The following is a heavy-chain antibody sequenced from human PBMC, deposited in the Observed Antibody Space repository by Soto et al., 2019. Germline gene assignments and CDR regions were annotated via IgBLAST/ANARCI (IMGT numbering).Heavy chain of an antibody. V-gene: IGHV1-69*12. J-gene: IGHJ3*02. Sequence: QVQLVQSGAEVKKPGSSVKVSCKASGGTFSSYAISWVRQAPGQGLEWMGGIIPIFGTANYAQKFQGRVTITADESTSTAYMELSSLRSEDTAVYYCARDRVIAVAGGGHAAFDIWGQGTMVTVSS. CDR3: ARDRVIAVAGGGHAAFDI. CDR2: IIPIFGTA. CDR1: GGTFSSYA. D-gene: IGHD6-19*01.